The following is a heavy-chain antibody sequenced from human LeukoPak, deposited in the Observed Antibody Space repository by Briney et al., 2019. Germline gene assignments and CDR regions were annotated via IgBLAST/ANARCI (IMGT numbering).Heavy chain of an antibody. CDR2: ISAYNGNT. D-gene: IGHD6-19*01. CDR1: GYTFTSYG. CDR3: ARVVIAVAGTHYFDY. J-gene: IGHJ4*02. V-gene: IGHV1-18*01. Sequence: GASVKVSCKASGYTFTSYGISWVRQAPGQGLECMGWISAYNGNTNYAQKLQGRVTMTTDTSTSTAYMELRSLRSDDTAVYYCARVVIAVAGTHYFDYWGQGTLVTVSS.